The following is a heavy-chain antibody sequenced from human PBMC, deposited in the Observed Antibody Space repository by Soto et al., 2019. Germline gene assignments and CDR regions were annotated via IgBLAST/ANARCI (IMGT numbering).Heavy chain of an antibody. CDR1: GFSFSNFA. Sequence: EVQLLQSGGDLVQPGGSLRVSCVASGFSFSNFAMSWVRQAPGKGLEWVSGIRGSGAESHYADSVRGRFTISRDNSKNTVYLEMHSLNVGDTAVYYCARSEGADGVVWFDTWGQGTLVIVSS. CDR2: IRGSGAES. V-gene: IGHV3-23*01. J-gene: IGHJ5*02. D-gene: IGHD1-26*01. CDR3: ARSEGADGVVWFDT.